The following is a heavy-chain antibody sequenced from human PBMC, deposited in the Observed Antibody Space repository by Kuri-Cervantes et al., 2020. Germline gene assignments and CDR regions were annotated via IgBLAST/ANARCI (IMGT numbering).Heavy chain of an antibody. J-gene: IGHJ6*02. CDR2: ISSSSSTI. Sequence: GESLKISCAASGFTFSSYSMNWVRQAPGKGLEWVSNISSSSSTIYYADSVKGRFTISRDNAKNSLYLQMNSLRDEDTAVYYCARRGGFDWLLNYYYYGMDVWGQGTTVTVSS. CDR1: GFTFSSYS. V-gene: IGHV3-48*02. CDR3: ARRGGFDWLLNYYYYGMDV. D-gene: IGHD3-9*01.